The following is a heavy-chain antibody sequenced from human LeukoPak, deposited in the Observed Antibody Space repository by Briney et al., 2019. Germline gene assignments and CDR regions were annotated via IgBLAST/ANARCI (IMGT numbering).Heavy chain of an antibody. Sequence: KPGGSLRLSCAASGFTFSSYSMNWVRQAPGKGLEWVSSISSGSSYIYYADSVKGRFTISRDNAKNSLYLQMNSLRAEDTAVYYRARASSAFCGGDCYPPAYFDYWGQGTLVTVSS. CDR3: ARASSAFCGGDCYPPAYFDY. CDR1: GFTFSSYS. V-gene: IGHV3-21*01. D-gene: IGHD2-21*01. CDR2: ISSGSSYI. J-gene: IGHJ4*02.